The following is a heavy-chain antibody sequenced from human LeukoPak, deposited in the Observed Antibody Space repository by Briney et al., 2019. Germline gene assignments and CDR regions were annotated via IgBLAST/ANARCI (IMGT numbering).Heavy chain of an antibody. J-gene: IGHJ6*02. Sequence: GGSLRLSCAASGFTFRSYAMSWVRQAPGKGLEWVSGISTSGGSTWYSDSVKGRFTISRDNSKNTLYLQMNSLRDEDTAVYYCAKYVSAKGPPYALDVWGQGTTVTVSS. CDR1: GFTFRSYA. D-gene: IGHD2/OR15-2a*01. V-gene: IGHV3-23*01. CDR2: ISTSGGST. CDR3: AKYVSAKGPPYALDV.